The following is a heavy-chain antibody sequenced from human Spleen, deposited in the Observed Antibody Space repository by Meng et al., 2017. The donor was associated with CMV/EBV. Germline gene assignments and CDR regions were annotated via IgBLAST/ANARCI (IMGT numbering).Heavy chain of an antibody. J-gene: IGHJ6*02. Sequence: SETLSLTCTVSGGSISSSSYYWGWIRQPPGKGLEWIGNIYYSGSTYYNPSLKSRVTISVDTSKNQFSLKLSSVTAADTAVYYCARGRGTMIVVVDPYYYGMDVWGQGTTVTVSS. CDR3: ARGRGTMIVVVDPYYYGMDV. D-gene: IGHD3-22*01. CDR1: GGSISSSSYY. CDR2: IYYSGST. V-gene: IGHV4-39*07.